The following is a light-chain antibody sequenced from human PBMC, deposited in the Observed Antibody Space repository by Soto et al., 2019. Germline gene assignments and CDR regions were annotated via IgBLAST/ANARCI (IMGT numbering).Light chain of an antibody. CDR2: LSSDGSH. CDR1: SGHSSYA. J-gene: IGLJ2*01. Sequence: QLVLTQSPSASASLGASVKLTCTLSSGHSSYAIAWHQQQPEKGPRYLMKLSSDGSHSKGAGIPDRFSGSSSGAERYLTISCLQSEDEADYYCQTWDTGARVVFGGGTKLTVL. CDR3: QTWDTGARVV. V-gene: IGLV4-69*01.